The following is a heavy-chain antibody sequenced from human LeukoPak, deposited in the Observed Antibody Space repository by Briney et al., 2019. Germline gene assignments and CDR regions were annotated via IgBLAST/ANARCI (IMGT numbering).Heavy chain of an antibody. Sequence: GGSLRLSCTASGFTFSDYYMSWIRQAPGKGLEWVSYISPSTGYTNYADSVRGRFTISRDNAKNSLYLQMNSLRAEDTAVYYCARGSDYYDSSGEVNWFDPWGQGTLVTVSS. CDR1: GFTFSDYY. D-gene: IGHD3-22*01. CDR2: ISPSTGYT. CDR3: ARGSDYYDSSGEVNWFDP. J-gene: IGHJ5*02. V-gene: IGHV3-11*03.